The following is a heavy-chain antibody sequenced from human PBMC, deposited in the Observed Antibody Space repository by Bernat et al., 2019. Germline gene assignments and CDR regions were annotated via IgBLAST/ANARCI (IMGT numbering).Heavy chain of an antibody. CDR3: AREGSFDDFDY. Sequence: EVQLVESGGGLVQPGGSLRLSCAASGFTFSSYELNWVRQAPGKGLEWISYNSSSGSAIYYADSVKGRFTISRDNAKNSLYLQMNNLRAEDTAVYYCAREGSFDDFDYWGQGTLVTVSS. J-gene: IGHJ4*02. D-gene: IGHD2-15*01. CDR2: NSSSGSAI. CDR1: GFTFSSYE. V-gene: IGHV3-48*03.